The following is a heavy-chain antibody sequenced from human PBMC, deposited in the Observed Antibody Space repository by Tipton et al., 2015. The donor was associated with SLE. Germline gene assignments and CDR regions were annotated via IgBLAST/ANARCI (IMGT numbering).Heavy chain of an antibody. CDR3: ARAPPWIQRWGYYYGMDV. Sequence: GSLRLSCAASGFTFSSYSMNWVRQAPGKGLEWVSYISSSSSTIYYADSVKGRFTISRDNAKNSLYLQMNSPRAEDTAVYYCARAPPWIQRWGYYYGMDVWGQGTTVTVSS. CDR2: ISSSSSTI. J-gene: IGHJ6*02. CDR1: GFTFSSYS. D-gene: IGHD5-18*01. V-gene: IGHV3-48*01.